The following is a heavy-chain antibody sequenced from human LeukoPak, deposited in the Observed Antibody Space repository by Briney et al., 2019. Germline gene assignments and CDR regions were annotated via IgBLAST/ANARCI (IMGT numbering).Heavy chain of an antibody. Sequence: GGSLRLSCAASGFTFNAYGLTWVRQAPGKGLEWVSTISGSGTNTYYADSVKGRFTISRDNSKNTLYLQMSNLRVDDTAVYYCAKDTTWGGTYPFDSWGQGTLVTVSS. V-gene: IGHV3-23*01. CDR1: GFTFNAYG. D-gene: IGHD1-26*01. CDR3: AKDTTWGGTYPFDS. J-gene: IGHJ4*02. CDR2: ISGSGTNT.